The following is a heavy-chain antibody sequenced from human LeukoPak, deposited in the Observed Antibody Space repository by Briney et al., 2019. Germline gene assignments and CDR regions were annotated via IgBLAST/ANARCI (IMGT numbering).Heavy chain of an antibody. CDR1: GFTFNTYT. D-gene: IGHD1-20*01. CDR3: ASTAPYNWNDPYFDY. V-gene: IGHV3-21*01. J-gene: IGHJ4*02. CDR2: VGRDGSI. Sequence: PGGSLRLSCVASGFTFNTYTMNWVRQAPGKGLEWISCVGRDGSIHYADSVKGRITISRDNAKNSLYLQMNSLRDEDTAVYYCASTAPYNWNDPYFDYWGQGTLVTVSS.